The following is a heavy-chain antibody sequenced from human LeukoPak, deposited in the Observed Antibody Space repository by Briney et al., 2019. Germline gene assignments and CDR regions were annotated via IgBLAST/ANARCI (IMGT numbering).Heavy chain of an antibody. CDR3: ARAGNGGTFDY. J-gene: IGHJ4*02. D-gene: IGHD2-8*01. Sequence: GGSLRLSCAASGFTFSSNYMSWVRQAPGKGLEWVSAISGSGGSTYYADSVKGRFTISRDNSKNTLYLQMNSLRAEDTAVYYCARAGNGGTFDYWGQGTLVTVSS. V-gene: IGHV3-23*01. CDR1: GFTFSSNY. CDR2: ISGSGGST.